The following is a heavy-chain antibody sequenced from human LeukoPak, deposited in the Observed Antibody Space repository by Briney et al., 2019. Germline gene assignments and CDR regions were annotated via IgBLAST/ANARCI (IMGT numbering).Heavy chain of an antibody. V-gene: IGHV4-59*12. CDR1: GGSISSYY. CDR3: ARDKNDAFDI. Sequence: SETLSLTCTVSGGSISSYYWSWIRQPPGKGLEWIGSIYYSGSTYYNPSLKSRVTISVDTSKNQFSLKLSSVTAADTAVYYCARDKNDAFDIWGQGTMVTVSS. J-gene: IGHJ3*02. CDR2: IYYSGST.